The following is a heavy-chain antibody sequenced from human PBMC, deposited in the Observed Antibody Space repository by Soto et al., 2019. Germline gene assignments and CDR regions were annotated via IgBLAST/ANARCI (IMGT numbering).Heavy chain of an antibody. Sequence: HPGGSLRLSCAASGFTFDDYAMHWVRQAPGKGLEWVSGISWNSGSIGYADSVKGRFTISRDNAKNSLYLQMNSLRAEDTALYYCAKDKGQGEGYCSSTSCYWKGHNYYYYMDVWGKGTTVTVSS. J-gene: IGHJ6*03. CDR1: GFTFDDYA. CDR3: AKDKGQGEGYCSSTSCYWKGHNYYYYMDV. CDR2: ISWNSGSI. V-gene: IGHV3-9*01. D-gene: IGHD2-2*01.